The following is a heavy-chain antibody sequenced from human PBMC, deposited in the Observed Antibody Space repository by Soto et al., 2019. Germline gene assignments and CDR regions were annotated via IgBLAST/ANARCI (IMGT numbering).Heavy chain of an antibody. J-gene: IGHJ6*02. CDR2: IYDTGISGYTPST. V-gene: IGHV4-59*01. CDR3: ARGEDAFFYYGLDV. Sequence: PSETLSLTCTVSGGSITSSYWSWIRRPPGRGLEWIAYIYDTGISGYTPSTSYNPSLKSRVTMSVDTSKSQFSLKLTSATAADTAVYYCARGEDAFFYYGLDVWGQGITVTVSS. CDR1: GGSITSSY.